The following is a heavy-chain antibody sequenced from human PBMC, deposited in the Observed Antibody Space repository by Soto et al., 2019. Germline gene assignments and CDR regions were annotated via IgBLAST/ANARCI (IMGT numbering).Heavy chain of an antibody. Sequence: QVQLVKSGAVVKKPGSSVKVSCKASGGTFSSYAISWVRQAPGQGLEWMGGIIPIFGTANYAQKFQGRVTITADESTSTAYMELSSLRSEDTAVYYCARVKVGGIAARPHYFDYWGQGTLVTVSS. CDR1: GGTFSSYA. CDR2: IIPIFGTA. J-gene: IGHJ4*02. V-gene: IGHV1-69*01. CDR3: ARVKVGGIAARPHYFDY. D-gene: IGHD6-6*01.